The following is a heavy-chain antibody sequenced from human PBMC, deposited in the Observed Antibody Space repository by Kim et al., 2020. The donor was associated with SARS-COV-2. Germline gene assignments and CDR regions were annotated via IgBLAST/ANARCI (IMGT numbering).Heavy chain of an antibody. J-gene: IGHJ4*02. D-gene: IGHD3-22*01. CDR2: IYYSGST. CDR3: ASTYYYDSSGYYY. V-gene: IGHV4-31*03. CDR1: AGSISSGGYY. Sequence: SETLSLTCTVSAGSISSGGYYWSWIRQHPGKGLEWIGYIYYSGSTYYNPSLKSRVTISVDTSKNQFSLKLSSVTAADTAVYYCASTYYYDSSGYYYWGQGTLVTVSS.